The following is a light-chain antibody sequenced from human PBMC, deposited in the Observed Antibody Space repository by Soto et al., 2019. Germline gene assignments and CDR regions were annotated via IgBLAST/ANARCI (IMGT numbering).Light chain of an antibody. CDR2: DAS. CDR3: QQRNNWPPEAT. CDR1: KSVSNY. Sequence: EIVLTQSPATLSLSPGERATLSCRASKSVSNYLAWYQHKPGQAPRLLIYDASNRSTGVPARFSGSGSGTDFTLTISSLEPEDFAVYYCQQRNNWPPEATFGPGTKVDIK. J-gene: IGKJ3*01. V-gene: IGKV3-11*01.